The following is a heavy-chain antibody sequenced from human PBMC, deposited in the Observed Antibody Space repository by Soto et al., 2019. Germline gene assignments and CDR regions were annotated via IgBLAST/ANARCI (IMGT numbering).Heavy chain of an antibody. CDR3: ARDDYGDYEFDY. CDR1: GYTFTTYG. V-gene: IGHV1-18*01. Sequence: XSVKVSFKTSGYTFTTYGISLLRHAPGQGLEWMGWISAYNGNTNYAQKLQGRVTMTTDTSTSTAYMELRSLRSDDTAVYYCARDDYGDYEFDYWGQGTLVTVSS. D-gene: IGHD4-17*01. J-gene: IGHJ4*02. CDR2: ISAYNGNT.